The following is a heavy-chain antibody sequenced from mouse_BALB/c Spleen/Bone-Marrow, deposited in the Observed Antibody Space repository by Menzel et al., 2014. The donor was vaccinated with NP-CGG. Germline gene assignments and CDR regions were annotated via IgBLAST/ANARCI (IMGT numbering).Heavy chain of an antibody. D-gene: IGHD1-1*01. Sequence: QVQLQKSGAELVRPGVSVKISCKGSGYTFTDYAMHWVKQSHAKSLEWLGVISTYYGDASYNQKFKGKATMTVDKSSSTAYMELARLTSEDAAIYYCARESIYYYGSTLDYWGQGTTLTVSS. J-gene: IGHJ2*01. CDR3: ARESIYYYGSTLDY. V-gene: IGHV1S137*01. CDR1: GYTFTDYA. CDR2: ISTYYGDA.